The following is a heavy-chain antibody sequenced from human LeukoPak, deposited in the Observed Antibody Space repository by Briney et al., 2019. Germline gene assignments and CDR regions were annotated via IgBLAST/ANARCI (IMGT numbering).Heavy chain of an antibody. CDR1: GGSFSGYY. J-gene: IGHJ5*02. CDR3: AREEVAVSNWFDP. CDR2: INHSGST. D-gene: IGHD6-19*01. Sequence: SETLSLTCAVYGGSFSGYYWSLIRQPPGKGLEWIGEINHSGSTNYNPSLKSRVTISVDTSKNQFSLKLSSVTAADTAVYYCAREEVAVSNWFDPWGQGTLVTVSS. V-gene: IGHV4-34*01.